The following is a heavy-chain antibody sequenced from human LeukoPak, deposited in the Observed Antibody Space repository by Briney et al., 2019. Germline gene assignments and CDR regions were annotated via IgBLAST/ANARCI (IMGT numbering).Heavy chain of an antibody. CDR1: GFTFSSYA. V-gene: IGHV3-23*01. Sequence: PGGSLRLSCAASGFTFSSYAVTWVRQAPGKGLEWVSTFTYSGVNTYYADSVRGRFTISRDNSKNTLYLQLNSLRAEDTALYYCAKGPHSSGWHYFDYWGQGTLVTVSS. CDR2: FTYSGVNT. CDR3: AKGPHSSGWHYFDY. J-gene: IGHJ4*02. D-gene: IGHD6-19*01.